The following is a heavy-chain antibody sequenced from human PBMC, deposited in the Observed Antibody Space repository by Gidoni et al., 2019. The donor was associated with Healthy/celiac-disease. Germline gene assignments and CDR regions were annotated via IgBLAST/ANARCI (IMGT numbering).Heavy chain of an antibody. CDR2: INAGNGNT. CDR1: GYTFTSYA. J-gene: IGHJ4*02. CDR3: ARERSYHYYDSSGYER. Sequence: QVQLVQSGAEEKKPGASVKVSCKASGYTFTSYAMHWVRQAPGQRLEWMGWINAGNGNTKDSQQFQGRVNITSDTSASTAYMELSSLRSEDTAVYYCARERSYHYYDSSGYERWGQGTLVTVSS. D-gene: IGHD3-22*01. V-gene: IGHV1-3*05.